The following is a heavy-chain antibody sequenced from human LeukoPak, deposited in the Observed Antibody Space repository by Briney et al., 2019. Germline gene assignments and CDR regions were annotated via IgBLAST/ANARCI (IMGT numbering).Heavy chain of an antibody. CDR2: ISYDGSNK. V-gene: IGHV3-30-3*01. D-gene: IGHD2-2*01. CDR3: AREVRHAMTPFFDY. Sequence: GGSLRLSCAASGFTFSSYAMHWVRQAPGKGLEWVAVISYDGSNKYYADSVKGRFTISRDNSKNTLYLQMNSPRAEDTAVYYCAREVRHAMTPFFDYWGQGTLVTVSS. J-gene: IGHJ4*02. CDR1: GFTFSSYA.